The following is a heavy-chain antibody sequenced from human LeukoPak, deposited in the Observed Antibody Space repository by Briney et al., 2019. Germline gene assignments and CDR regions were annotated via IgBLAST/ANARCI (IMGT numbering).Heavy chain of an antibody. J-gene: IGHJ6*02. CDR3: ARYGGNYYYYGMDV. V-gene: IGHV3-74*01. D-gene: IGHD2-15*01. CDR1: GFTLSSYW. Sequence: GGSLRLSCAASGFTLSSYWMDWVRQASGKGLVWVSRINSDGSSTGYADSVKGRFTISRDNAKNTLYLQMNSLRAEDTAVYYCARYGGNYYYYGMDVWGQGTTVTVSS. CDR2: INSDGSST.